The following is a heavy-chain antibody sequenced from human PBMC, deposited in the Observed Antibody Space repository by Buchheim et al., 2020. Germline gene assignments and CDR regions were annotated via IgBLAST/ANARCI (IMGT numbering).Heavy chain of an antibody. J-gene: IGHJ2*01. V-gene: IGHV4-59*01. CDR3: ARPATVTTFPWYFDL. D-gene: IGHD4-17*01. Sequence: QVQLQESGPGLVKSSETLSLTCSVSGGSISTYYWTWIRQPPGKGLEWIGCIYYSGYTYYNPSLKSRATISVDTPNNQFSLRLSSVTAADTAVYYCARPATVTTFPWYFDLWGRGTL. CDR2: IYYSGYT. CDR1: GGSISTYY.